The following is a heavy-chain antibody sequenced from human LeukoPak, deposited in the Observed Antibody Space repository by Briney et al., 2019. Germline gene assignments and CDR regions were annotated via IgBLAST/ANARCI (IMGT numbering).Heavy chain of an antibody. CDR1: GGSISSSSYY. CDR2: IYYSGST. D-gene: IGHD3-22*01. V-gene: IGHV4-39*07. Sequence: SETLSLTCTVSGGSISSSSYYWGWIRQPPGKGLEWIGSIYYSGSTYYNPSLKSRVTISVDTSKNQFSLKLSSATAADTAVYYCATSSGYPNWFDPWGQGTLVTVSS. J-gene: IGHJ5*02. CDR3: ATSSGYPNWFDP.